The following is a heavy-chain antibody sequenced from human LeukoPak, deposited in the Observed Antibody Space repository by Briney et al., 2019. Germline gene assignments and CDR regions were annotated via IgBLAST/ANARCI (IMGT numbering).Heavy chain of an antibody. CDR3: ARDGYDFWSGYSGHYYYGMDV. J-gene: IGHJ6*02. CDR1: GFTFSSYG. D-gene: IGHD3-3*01. V-gene: IGHV3-33*01. Sequence: GGSLRLSCAASGFTFSSYGMHWVRQAPGKGLEWVAVIWYDGSNKYYADSVKGRFTISRDSSKNTLYLQMNSLRAEDTAVYYCARDGYDFWSGYSGHYYYGMDVWGQGTTVTVSS. CDR2: IWYDGSNK.